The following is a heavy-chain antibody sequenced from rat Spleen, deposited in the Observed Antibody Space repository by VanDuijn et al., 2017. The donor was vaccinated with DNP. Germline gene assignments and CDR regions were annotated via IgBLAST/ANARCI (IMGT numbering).Heavy chain of an antibody. CDR2: ISTNGGNS. CDR3: TRGSSLPGYLDY. V-gene: IGHV5S13*01. Sequence: EVQLVESGGGLVQPGRSLKLSCTASGFTFNKFGMAWVRQAPTQGPEWVASISTNGGNSVYRDSVKGRFTISRDNEKNTQYLQMDSLRSEDTAIYYCTRGSSLPGYLDYWGQGVLVTVSS. CDR1: GFTFNKFG. D-gene: IGHD1-4*01. J-gene: IGHJ2*01.